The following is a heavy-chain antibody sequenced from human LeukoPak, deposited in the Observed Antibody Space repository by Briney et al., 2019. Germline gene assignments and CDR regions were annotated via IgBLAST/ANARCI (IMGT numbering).Heavy chain of an antibody. V-gene: IGHV1-24*01. Sequence: ASVKVSCKVSGYTLTELSMHWVRQAPGKGLEWMGGFDPEDGETIYAQKFQGRVTMTEDTSTDTAYMELSSLRSEDTAVYYCATAKYYDFWSGYLYWGQGTLVTVSS. CDR1: GYTLTELS. CDR3: ATAKYYDFWSGYLY. J-gene: IGHJ4*02. D-gene: IGHD3-3*01. CDR2: FDPEDGET.